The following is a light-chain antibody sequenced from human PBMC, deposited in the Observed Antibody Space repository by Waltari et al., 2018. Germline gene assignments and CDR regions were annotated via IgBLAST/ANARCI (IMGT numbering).Light chain of an antibody. CDR1: SGPSSYI. J-gene: IGLJ3*02. V-gene: IGLV4-60*03. CDR2: LEGSGSY. CDR3: ETWDSNTWV. Sequence: QPVLTQSSSASASLGSSVKLTCPLSSGPSSYITQWHQQQPGKAPRYLMKLEGSGSYNKGSGVPDRFSGSSSGADRYLTISNLQSEDEADYYCETWDSNTWVFGGGTKLTVL.